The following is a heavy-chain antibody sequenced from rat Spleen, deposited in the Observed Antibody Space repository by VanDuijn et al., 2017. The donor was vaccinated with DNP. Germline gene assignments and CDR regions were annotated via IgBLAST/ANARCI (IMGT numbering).Heavy chain of an antibody. D-gene: IGHD1-11*01. CDR1: GFSLTNYG. CDR3: TRGGYGGYFAD. CDR2: MWGNGNT. V-gene: IGHV2-13*01. Sequence: QVQLKESGPVLVQASETLSLTCTVSGFSLTNYGVIWVRQSPGKGLEWMGVMWGNGNTNYNSAFKSRLSISRDTSKSQVFLQMNSLQTEDTAIYFCTRGGYGGYFADWGQGVMVTVSS. J-gene: IGHJ2*01.